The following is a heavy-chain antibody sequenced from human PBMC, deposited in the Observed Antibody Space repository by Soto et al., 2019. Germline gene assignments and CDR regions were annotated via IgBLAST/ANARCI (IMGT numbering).Heavy chain of an antibody. CDR2: ISYDGSNK. Sequence: GGSLRLSCAASGFPFSSYAMHWVRQAPGKGLEWVAVISYDGSNKYYADSVKGRFTISRDKSKKTLYLQMNSLRAEDMVVYYCARNGAGTGKGYGMEVWGQGTTVTVSS. D-gene: IGHD1-1*01. V-gene: IGHV3-30-3*01. J-gene: IGHJ6*02. CDR3: ARNGAGTGKGYGMEV. CDR1: GFPFSSYA.